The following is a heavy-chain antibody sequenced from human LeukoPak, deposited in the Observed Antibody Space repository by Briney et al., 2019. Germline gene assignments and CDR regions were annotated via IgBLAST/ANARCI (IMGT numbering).Heavy chain of an antibody. CDR3: ARVLLYTMVRGVIKTTHYGMDV. V-gene: IGHV1-2*02. J-gene: IGHJ6*02. CDR1: GYTFTGYY. Sequence: ASVKVSCKASGYTFTGYYMHWVRLAPGQGLEWMGWINPNSGGTNYAQKFQGRVTMTRDTSISTAYMELSRLRSDDTAVYYCARVLLYTMVRGVIKTTHYGMDVWGQGTTVTVSS. CDR2: INPNSGGT. D-gene: IGHD3-10*01.